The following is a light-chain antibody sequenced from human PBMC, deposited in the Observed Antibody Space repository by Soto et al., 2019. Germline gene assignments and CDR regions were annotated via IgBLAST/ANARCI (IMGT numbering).Light chain of an antibody. CDR3: QHYNSYSNT. V-gene: IGKV1-5*01. Sequence: DIQMTQSPSTLSASVGDRVTLTCRASQSLGRRLAWYQQKPGKAPNLLIYDASSLESGVPSRFSGTGSRTEFTLTISSLQPDDFATYYCQHYNSYSNTFGPGTKVEIK. J-gene: IGKJ1*01. CDR2: DAS. CDR1: QSLGRR.